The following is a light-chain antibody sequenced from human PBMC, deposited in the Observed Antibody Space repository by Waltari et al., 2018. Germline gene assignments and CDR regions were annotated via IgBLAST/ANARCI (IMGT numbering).Light chain of an antibody. V-gene: IGLV2-23*02. CDR1: SRAVGSYNY. J-gene: IGLJ3*02. CDR2: EVN. Sequence: QSALTQPASVSGSPGQSLTISCTGPSRAVGSYNYVAWYQPRPGNAPKLSIYEVNKRPSGASNRFSGSKSGNTASLTISGLQAEDEADYHCCSYAGSSTFVVFGGGTKVTVL. CDR3: CSYAGSSTFVV.